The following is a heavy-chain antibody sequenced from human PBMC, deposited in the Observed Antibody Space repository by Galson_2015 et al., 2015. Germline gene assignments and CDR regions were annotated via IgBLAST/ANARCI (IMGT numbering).Heavy chain of an antibody. V-gene: IGHV4-39*07. Sequence: ETLSLTCTVSGGSISSSSYYWGWIRQPPGKGLEWIGSIYYSGSTYYNPSLKSRVTISVDTSKNQFSLKLSSVTAADTAVYYCARDPTMVRGAAHFDYWGQGTLVTVSS. CDR3: ARDPTMVRGAAHFDY. CDR2: IYYSGST. J-gene: IGHJ4*02. CDR1: GGSISSSSYY. D-gene: IGHD3-10*01.